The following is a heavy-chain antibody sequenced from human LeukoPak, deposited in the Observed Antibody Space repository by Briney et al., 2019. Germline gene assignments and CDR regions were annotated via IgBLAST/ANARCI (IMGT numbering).Heavy chain of an antibody. Sequence: GGSLRLSCAASGFIFSNAWMSWVRQAPGKGLEWVGRIKSKTNGEKTEYAAPVRGRFTVSRDDSKNTLYLQLNTLKTEDTAVYYCTTGPSASTGWSFDYWGQGALVAVSS. D-gene: IGHD6-19*01. J-gene: IGHJ4*02. CDR2: IKSKTNGEKT. CDR1: GFIFSNAW. V-gene: IGHV3-15*01. CDR3: TTGPSASTGWSFDY.